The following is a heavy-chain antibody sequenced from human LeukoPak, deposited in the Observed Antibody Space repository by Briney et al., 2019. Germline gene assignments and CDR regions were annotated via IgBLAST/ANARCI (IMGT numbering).Heavy chain of an antibody. V-gene: IGHV3-7*01. Sequence: GGSLRLSCAASGFTFSSYWMSWVRQAPGKGLEWVANIKQDGSEKYYVDSVKGRFTISRDNAKNSLYLQMNSLRAEDTAVYYCARVRERIQLLYMDVWGKGTTVTVSS. CDR2: IKQDGSEK. CDR3: ARVRERIQLLYMDV. D-gene: IGHD5-18*01. J-gene: IGHJ6*03. CDR1: GFTFSSYW.